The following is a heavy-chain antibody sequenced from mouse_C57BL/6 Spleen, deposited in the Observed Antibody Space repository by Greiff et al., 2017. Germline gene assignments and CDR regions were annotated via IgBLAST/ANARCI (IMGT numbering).Heavy chain of an antibody. V-gene: IGHV1-82*01. Sequence: VQLQQSGPELVKPGASVKISCKASGYAFSSSWMNWVKQRPGKGLEWIGRIYPGDGDTNYNGKFKGKATLTADKSSSTAYMQLSSLTSEDSAVYFCAIYYDYDRFAYWGQGTLVTVSA. CDR1: GYAFSSSW. CDR3: AIYYDYDRFAY. CDR2: IYPGDGDT. D-gene: IGHD2-4*01. J-gene: IGHJ3*01.